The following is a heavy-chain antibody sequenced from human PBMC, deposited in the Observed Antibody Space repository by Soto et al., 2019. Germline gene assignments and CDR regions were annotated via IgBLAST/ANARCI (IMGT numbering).Heavy chain of an antibody. CDR2: INHSGST. CDR1: GGSFSGYY. D-gene: IGHD3-3*01. Sequence: KTSETLSLTCAAYGGSFSGYYWSWIRQPPGKVLEWNMEINHSGSTNYNPSLKSRVTISVDTSKNQFSLKLSSVTAADTAVYYCARGVHYDFWSGYYIQGGTDSYYFDYWGQGTLVTVSS. V-gene: IGHV4-34*01. J-gene: IGHJ4*02. CDR3: ARGVHYDFWSGYYIQGGTDSYYFDY.